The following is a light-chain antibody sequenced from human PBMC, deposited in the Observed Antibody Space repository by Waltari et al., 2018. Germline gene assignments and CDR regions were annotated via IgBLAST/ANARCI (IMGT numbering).Light chain of an antibody. J-gene: IGLJ2*01. V-gene: IGLV1-47*01. CDR1: SPTIGSYN. CDR3: AAWDDRLRGVV. Sequence: QSLLTQPPSASGTPGQRVTISCSGTSPTIGSYNVYWSQQPPGTAPKLLIDGNNQRPSGVPDRFSGSKSGTSGSLAIGGLRSEDEADYYCAAWDDRLRGVVFGGGTKLTV. CDR2: GNN.